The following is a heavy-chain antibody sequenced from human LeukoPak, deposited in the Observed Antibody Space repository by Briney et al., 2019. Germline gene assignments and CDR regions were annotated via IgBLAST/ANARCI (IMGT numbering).Heavy chain of an antibody. CDR1: GFTFGDTW. J-gene: IGHJ4*02. Sequence: GGSLRLSCAASGFTFGDTWMNWVRQVPRQGLEWVANIKQDGSEKFYVASVKGRFTISRDNGKNSLYLQMNSLRAEDTALYYCATSSDMGWLIGYWGQGTLVTVSS. V-gene: IGHV3-7*03. CDR3: ATSSDMGWLIGY. D-gene: IGHD3/OR15-3a*01. CDR2: IKQDGSEK.